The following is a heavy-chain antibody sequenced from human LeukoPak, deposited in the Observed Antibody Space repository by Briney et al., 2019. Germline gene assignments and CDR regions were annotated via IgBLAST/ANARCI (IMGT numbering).Heavy chain of an antibody. CDR3: ARNRYYHDFSGYYVDY. D-gene: IGHD3-22*01. Sequence: GESLKISCKGSGYSFSSYWISWVRQMPGKGLEWMGSIDPSDSYTNCSPSFQGHVTISTDKSISTAYLQWSSLRASDTAMYYCARNRYYHDFSGYYVDYWGQGTLVTVSS. CDR1: GYSFSSYW. J-gene: IGHJ4*02. CDR2: IDPSDSYT. V-gene: IGHV5-10-1*01.